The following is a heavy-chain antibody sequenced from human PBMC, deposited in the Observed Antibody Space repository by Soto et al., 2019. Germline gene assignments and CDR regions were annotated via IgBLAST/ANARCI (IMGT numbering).Heavy chain of an antibody. Sequence: GGFLRLSCAASEFTFTSYGMAWVRQAPGKGLEWVAVISYDGSNKYYVDSVKGRSTISRDNSKNALCLQMNSLRAEDTAVYYCAKATGTAVAGAFDYWGQGTPVTVSS. V-gene: IGHV3-30*18. D-gene: IGHD6-19*01. J-gene: IGHJ4*02. CDR3: AKATGTAVAGAFDY. CDR1: EFTFTSYG. CDR2: ISYDGSNK.